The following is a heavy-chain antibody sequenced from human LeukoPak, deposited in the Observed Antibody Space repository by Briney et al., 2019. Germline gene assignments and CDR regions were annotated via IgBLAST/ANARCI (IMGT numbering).Heavy chain of an antibody. Sequence: SVKVSCKASGGTFSSYAISWVRQAPGQGLEWMGGIIPIFGTANYAQKFQGRVSIAADRSTSTAYMELSSLRSEDTAVYYCARLYTHYDSSGYYYEDYWGQGTLVTVSS. D-gene: IGHD3-22*01. CDR3: ARLYTHYDSSGYYYEDY. CDR1: GGTFSSYA. CDR2: IIPIFGTA. V-gene: IGHV1-69*06. J-gene: IGHJ4*02.